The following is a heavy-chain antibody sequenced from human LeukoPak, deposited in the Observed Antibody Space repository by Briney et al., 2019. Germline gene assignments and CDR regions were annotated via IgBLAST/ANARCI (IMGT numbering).Heavy chain of an antibody. CDR2: ISAYNGNT. J-gene: IGHJ6*03. CDR3: ARSEKGYSPAGDYYYYMDV. CDR1: GYTFTSYG. D-gene: IGHD5-18*01. Sequence: ASVKVSCKASGYTFTSYGISWVRQAPGQGLEWMGWISAYNGNTNYAQKLQGRVTMTTDTSTSTAYMELRSLRSDDTAVYYCARSEKGYSPAGDYYYYMDVWGKGTTVTVSS. V-gene: IGHV1-18*01.